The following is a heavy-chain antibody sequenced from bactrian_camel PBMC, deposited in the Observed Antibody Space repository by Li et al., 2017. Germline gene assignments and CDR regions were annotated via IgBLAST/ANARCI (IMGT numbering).Heavy chain of an antibody. CDR1: GFPFSSGC. Sequence: QLVESGGGLVQPGGSLRLSCATSGFPFSSGCIGWFRQAPGKEREGVAHISGGRTDYADSVKGRFTISQDNAKNTMYLQLNSLKTEDTATYYCVKGPIVIRRIDINYWGQGTQVTVS. CDR2: ISGGRT. V-gene: IGHV3S53*01. CDR3: VKGPIVIRRIDINY. J-gene: IGHJ4*01. D-gene: IGHD2*01.